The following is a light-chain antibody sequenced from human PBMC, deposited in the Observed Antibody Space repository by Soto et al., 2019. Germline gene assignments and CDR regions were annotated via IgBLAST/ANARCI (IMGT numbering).Light chain of an antibody. J-gene: IGLJ1*01. Sequence: QSALTQPASVSGSPGQSITISCTGTSSDVGSYNYVSWYQQHPGKAPKLMIYDVSNRPSGVSNRFSGSKSGNTDSLTISGLQAEDEADYYCSSYTSSSSYVFGTGTKLTVL. CDR3: SSYTSSSSYV. CDR2: DVS. CDR1: SSDVGSYNY. V-gene: IGLV2-14*01.